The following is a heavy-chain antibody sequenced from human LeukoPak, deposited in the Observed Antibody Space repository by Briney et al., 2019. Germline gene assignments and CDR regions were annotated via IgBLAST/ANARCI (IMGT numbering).Heavy chain of an antibody. Sequence: GGSLRLSCAASAFNFNTYPMHWVRQAPGKGLEWVAVISEDGRNGYYLDSVKGRFTISRENSKKMLYLQVNSLRADDTAVYYCVGGDFHYWGQGTLVTVSS. D-gene: IGHD3-16*01. V-gene: IGHV3-30*03. CDR1: AFNFNTYP. CDR3: VGGDFHY. CDR2: ISEDGRNG. J-gene: IGHJ4*02.